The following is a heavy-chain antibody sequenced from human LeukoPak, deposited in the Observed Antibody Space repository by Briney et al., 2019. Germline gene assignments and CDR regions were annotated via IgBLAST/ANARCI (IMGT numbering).Heavy chain of an antibody. D-gene: IGHD5-18*01. CDR1: GGTFSSYA. CDR2: IIPIFGTA. V-gene: IGHV1-69*13. CDR3: ARERIRADKMGTAMVNYYYYGMDV. Sequence: SVKVSCMASGGTFSSYAISWVRQAPGQGLEWMGGIIPIFGTANYAQKFQGRVTITADESTSTAYMELSSLRSEDTAVYYCARERIRADKMGTAMVNYYYYGMDVWGQGTTVTVSS. J-gene: IGHJ6*02.